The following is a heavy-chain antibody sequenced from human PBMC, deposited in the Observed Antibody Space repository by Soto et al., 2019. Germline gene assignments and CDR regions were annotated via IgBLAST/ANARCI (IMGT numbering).Heavy chain of an antibody. CDR3: ARLALVTRTFDY. V-gene: IGHV4-30-2*01. D-gene: IGHD2-21*02. Sequence: QLQLQESGSGLVKPSQTLSLTCAVSGGSITRGGYSWSWLRQPPGKGLEWIGYVYHSGNPYYNPSLKGRVTISLDRSKNHFSLELGSVTAADTAGYYCARLALVTRTFDYWGQGTLVTVSS. J-gene: IGHJ4*02. CDR1: GGSITRGGYS. CDR2: VYHSGNP.